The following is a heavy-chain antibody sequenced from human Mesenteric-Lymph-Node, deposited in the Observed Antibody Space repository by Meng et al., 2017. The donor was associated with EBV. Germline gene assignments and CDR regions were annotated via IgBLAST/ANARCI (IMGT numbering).Heavy chain of an antibody. J-gene: IGHJ4*02. CDR1: GFSFSTYA. CDR2: ITFSGSVT. V-gene: IGHV3-23*01. Sequence: EVQLLESGGGLVQPGGSLRLYCAASGFSFSTYAMSWVRQAPGKGLEWVSFITFSGSVTYYADSVKGRFTISRDNSKNTLYLQMNSLRAEDTAIYYCARAQGYSGYYSNYWGQGTLVTVAS. D-gene: IGHD3-22*01. CDR3: ARAQGYSGYYSNY.